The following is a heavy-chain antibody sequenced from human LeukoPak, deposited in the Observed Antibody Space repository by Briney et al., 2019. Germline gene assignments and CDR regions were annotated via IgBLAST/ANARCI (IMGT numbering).Heavy chain of an antibody. CDR1: GFNFANYW. D-gene: IGHD3-10*01. J-gene: IGHJ4*02. CDR3: AKQYKPGGSFTPFDC. V-gene: IGHV5-51*01. CDR2: IYPGDSDT. Sequence: GESLKISCKGSGFNFANYWIAWVRQMPGEGLGWMGVIYPGDSDTRYSPSFQGQVTVSADKSISTAYLQWGGLKASDTAMYYCAKQYKPGGSFTPFDCWGQGTLVTVSS.